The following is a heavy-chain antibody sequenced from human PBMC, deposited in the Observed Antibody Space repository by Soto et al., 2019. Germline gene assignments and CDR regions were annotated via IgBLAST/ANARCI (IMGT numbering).Heavy chain of an antibody. D-gene: IGHD3-3*01. Sequence: GESLKISCKGSGYTFSTYWIGWVRQLAGKGLEWMGIIYPGDSETTYSPSFQGRVTISADKSITTAYLQWSSLEASDTAIYYCITGYYTWFDPWGHGTLVTVSS. CDR3: ITGYYTWFDP. V-gene: IGHV5-51*01. CDR1: GYTFSTYW. J-gene: IGHJ5*02. CDR2: IYPGDSET.